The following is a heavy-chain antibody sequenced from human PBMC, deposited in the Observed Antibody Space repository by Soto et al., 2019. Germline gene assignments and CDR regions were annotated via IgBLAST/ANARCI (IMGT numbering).Heavy chain of an antibody. J-gene: IGHJ4*02. CDR2: IKQDGSEK. Sequence: GGSLRLSCAASGFTFSSCWMSWVRQAPGKGLEWVANIKQDGSEKYYVDSVKGRFTISRDNAKNSLYLQINSLTAEDTAVYYCARGSYGYCSAGSCSFDDWGQGTLVTVAS. CDR1: GFTFSSCW. V-gene: IGHV3-7*01. D-gene: IGHD2-15*01. CDR3: ARGSYGYCSAGSCSFDD.